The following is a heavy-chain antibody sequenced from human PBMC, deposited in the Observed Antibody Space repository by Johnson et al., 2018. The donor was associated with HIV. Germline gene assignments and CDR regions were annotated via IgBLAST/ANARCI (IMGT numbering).Heavy chain of an antibody. Sequence: QVQLVESGGGLVQPGGSLRLSCAASGFSFSDYYMSWIRQAPGKGLEWVSYISSSGTTKYYADSVKGRFTISRDNAKNSLYLQMNSLRAEDTAVYYCARGGLGYQNIHDPFDVWGQGTMVTVSS. V-gene: IGHV3-11*01. CDR2: ISSSGTTK. CDR1: GFSFSDYY. D-gene: IGHD3-16*02. CDR3: ARGGLGYQNIHDPFDV. J-gene: IGHJ3*01.